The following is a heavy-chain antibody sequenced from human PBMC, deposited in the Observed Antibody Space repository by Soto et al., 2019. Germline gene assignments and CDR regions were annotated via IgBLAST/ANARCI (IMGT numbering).Heavy chain of an antibody. Sequence: QVQLQESGPGLVKPSQTLSLTCTVSGGSINSGGYYWSWIRQHPGKGLECIGYIYYTGTIYYNPPLESRLTISVDTSKNQFSLKLNSMSAADTAVYYCSRASRDLDRAFDIWGQVTMVTVSS. CDR3: SRASRDLDRAFDI. CDR2: IYYTGTI. J-gene: IGHJ3*02. CDR1: GGSINSGGYY. V-gene: IGHV4-31*03.